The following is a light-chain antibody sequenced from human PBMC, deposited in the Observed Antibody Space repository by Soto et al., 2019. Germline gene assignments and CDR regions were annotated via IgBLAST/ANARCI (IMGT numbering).Light chain of an antibody. CDR3: QQRSNWPRT. CDR1: QNINRY. V-gene: IGKV3-11*01. CDR2: DVS. Sequence: EIVLTQSPATLSFSPGERATLSCRASQNINRYLAWYHQKPGQPPRLLIYDVSNRATDIPARFSGSGSGTDFTLTISSLEPEDLAVYYCQQRSNWPRTFGQGTKVDIK. J-gene: IGKJ1*01.